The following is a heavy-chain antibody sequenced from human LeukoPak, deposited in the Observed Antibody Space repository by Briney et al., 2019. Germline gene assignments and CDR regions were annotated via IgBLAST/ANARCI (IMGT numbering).Heavy chain of an antibody. CDR1: GGSISSYY. CDR3: ARGRVVVVVAATRVIYYYYMDV. D-gene: IGHD2-15*01. V-gene: IGHV4-59*01. Sequence: SETLSLTCTVSGGSISSYYWSWIRQPPGKGLEWIRYIYYSGSTNYNPSLKSRVTISVDTSKNQFSLKLSSVTAADTAVYYCARGRVVVVVAATRVIYYYYMDVWGKGTTVTVSS. CDR2: IYYSGST. J-gene: IGHJ6*03.